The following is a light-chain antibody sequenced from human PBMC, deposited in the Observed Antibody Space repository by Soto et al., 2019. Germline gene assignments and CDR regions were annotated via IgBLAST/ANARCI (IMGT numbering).Light chain of an antibody. CDR2: GNS. V-gene: IGLV1-40*01. CDR3: GTWDSSLSAGRV. Sequence: QSVLTQPPSVSGAPGQRVTISCTGSSSNIGAGYDVHWYQQLPGTAPKLLIYGNSNRPSGVPDRFSGSKSGTSATLGITGLQTGDEADYYCGTWDSSLSAGRVFGGGTKVTVL. J-gene: IGLJ3*02. CDR1: SSNIGAGYD.